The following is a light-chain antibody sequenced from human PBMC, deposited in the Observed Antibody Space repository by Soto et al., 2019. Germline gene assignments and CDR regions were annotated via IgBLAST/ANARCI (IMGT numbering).Light chain of an antibody. CDR1: QSVSSSY. V-gene: IGKV3-20*01. CDR2: AAS. Sequence: EIVLTQSPGTLSLSPGERAPLSCRASQSVSSSYLAWYQQKPGQAPRLLMSAASSRATGIPDRFSGSGSGTDFTLTISRLEAEDFAVYYCQQSSSSPITFGQGTRLEIK. J-gene: IGKJ5*01. CDR3: QQSSSSPIT.